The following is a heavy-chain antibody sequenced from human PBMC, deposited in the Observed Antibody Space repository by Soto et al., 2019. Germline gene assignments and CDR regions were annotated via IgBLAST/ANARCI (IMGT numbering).Heavy chain of an antibody. J-gene: IGHJ4*02. CDR2: INHSGST. CDR1: GGSFSGYY. Sequence: SETLSLACAVYGGSFSGYYWSWIRQPPGKGLEWIGEINHSGSTNYNPSLKSRVTISVDTSKNQFSLKLSSVTAADTAVYYCARGRGYCSGGSCPYFDYWGQGTLVTVSS. CDR3: ARGRGYCSGGSCPYFDY. D-gene: IGHD2-15*01. V-gene: IGHV4-34*01.